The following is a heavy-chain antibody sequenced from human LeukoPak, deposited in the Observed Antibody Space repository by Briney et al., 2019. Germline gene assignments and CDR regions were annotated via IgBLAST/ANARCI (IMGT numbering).Heavy chain of an antibody. Sequence: GGSLRLSCAASGFTFSDYWMYWVRQAPGKGLEWVANIKQDGSEKFYVDSVKGRFTISRDNAKSTLYLQMNSLRAEDTAIYYRARGPYDVWGQGAMVTVSP. V-gene: IGHV3-7*03. CDR3: ARGPYDV. J-gene: IGHJ3*01. CDR1: GFTFSDYW. CDR2: IKQDGSEK.